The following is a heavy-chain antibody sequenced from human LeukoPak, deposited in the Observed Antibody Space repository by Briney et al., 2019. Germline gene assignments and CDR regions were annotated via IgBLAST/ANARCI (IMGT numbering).Heavy chain of an antibody. CDR3: ARVRGDYLYFDY. V-gene: IGHV4-59*01. Sequence: SETLSLTCTVSGGSISSYYWSWIRQPPGKGLEWIGYIYYSGSTNYNPSLKSRVTISVDTSKNQFSLKLSSVTAADTAVYYCARVRGDYLYFDYWGREPWSPSPQ. CDR1: GGSISSYY. CDR2: IYYSGST. J-gene: IGHJ4*02. D-gene: IGHD4-17*01.